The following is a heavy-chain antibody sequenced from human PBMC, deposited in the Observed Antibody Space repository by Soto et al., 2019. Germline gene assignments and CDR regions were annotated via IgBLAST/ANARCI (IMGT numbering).Heavy chain of an antibody. CDR3: ARVPTIPMYYDFWSGHQGFDY. CDR1: GFTFSSYA. Sequence: HPGGSLRLSCAASGFTFSSYAMHWVRQAPGKGLEWVAVISYDGSNKYYADSVKGRFTISRDNSKNTLYLQMNSLRAEDTAVYYCARVPTIPMYYDFWSGHQGFDYWGQGTLVTVSS. D-gene: IGHD3-3*01. J-gene: IGHJ4*02. CDR2: ISYDGSNK. V-gene: IGHV3-30-3*01.